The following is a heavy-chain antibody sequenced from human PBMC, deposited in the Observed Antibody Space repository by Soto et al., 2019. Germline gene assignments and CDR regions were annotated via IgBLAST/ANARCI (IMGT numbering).Heavy chain of an antibody. Sequence: GVSLRLSCAASGFTFSSYSMNWVRQAPGKGLEWVSYISSSSSTIYYAASVKGRFTISRDNSKNSLYLQMNSLRAEDTAVYYCARDFVLGTGSFDIWGQGTMVTVSS. CDR2: ISSSSSTI. CDR3: ARDFVLGTGSFDI. V-gene: IGHV3-48*01. D-gene: IGHD6-13*01. CDR1: GFTFSSYS. J-gene: IGHJ3*02.